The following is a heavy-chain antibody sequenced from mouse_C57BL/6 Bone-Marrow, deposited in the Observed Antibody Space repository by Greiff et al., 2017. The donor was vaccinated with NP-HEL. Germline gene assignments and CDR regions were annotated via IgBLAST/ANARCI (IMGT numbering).Heavy chain of an antibody. CDR2: IDPSDSYT. J-gene: IGHJ3*01. CDR3: ARSHGSSYAY. CDR1: GYTFTSYW. D-gene: IGHD1-1*01. Sequence: QVQLQQPGAELVMPGASVKLSCKASGYTFTSYWMHWVKQRPGQGLEWIGEIDPSDSYTNYNQKFKGKSTLTVDKSSSTAYMQLSSLTSEDSAVYYRARSHGSSYAYWGQGTLVTVSA. V-gene: IGHV1-69*01.